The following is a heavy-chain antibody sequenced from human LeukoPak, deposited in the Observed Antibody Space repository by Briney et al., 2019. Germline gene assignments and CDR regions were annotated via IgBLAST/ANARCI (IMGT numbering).Heavy chain of an antibody. J-gene: IGHJ4*02. CDR3: TKDVPFTGGGANVH. D-gene: IGHD3-16*01. Sequence: GGSLRLSCAASGFTFSNAWMSWVRQAPGKGLEWVGRIKSKTDGGTTDYAAPVKGRFTISRDDSKNTLYLQMNSLKPEDTAVYYCTKDVPFTGGGANVHWDQGALVTVSS. CDR2: IKSKTDGGTT. V-gene: IGHV3-15*01. CDR1: GFTFSNAW.